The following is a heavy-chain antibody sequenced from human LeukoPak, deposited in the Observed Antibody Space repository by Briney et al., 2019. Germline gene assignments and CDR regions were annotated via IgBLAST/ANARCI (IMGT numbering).Heavy chain of an antibody. V-gene: IGHV3-7*04. CDR1: GFTFSSYW. CDR2: IKPDGSGK. Sequence: GGSLRLSCAASGFTFSSYWMNWVRQAPGRGLEWVANIKPDGSGKYYVDSVKGRFAISRDNAKNSLYLQMNSLRAEDTAVYYCARQNFEYWAQGTLVTVSS. CDR3: ARQNFEY. J-gene: IGHJ4*02.